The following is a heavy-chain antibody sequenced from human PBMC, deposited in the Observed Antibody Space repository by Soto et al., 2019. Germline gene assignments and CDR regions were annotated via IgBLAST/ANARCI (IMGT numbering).Heavy chain of an antibody. CDR3: ATIFHSPRGHHYYYGVDV. J-gene: IGHJ6*02. Sequence: LKISCKGSGYSFTSYYIGWVRQMPGKGLEWMGIIYPDDSRTRYSPSFEDQVTISADQSINTAYLQWSSLKASDTAIYYCATIFHSPRGHHYYYGVDVWGQGTAVTVSS. CDR1: GYSFTSYY. CDR2: IYPDDSRT. V-gene: IGHV5-51*01. D-gene: IGHD2-21*01.